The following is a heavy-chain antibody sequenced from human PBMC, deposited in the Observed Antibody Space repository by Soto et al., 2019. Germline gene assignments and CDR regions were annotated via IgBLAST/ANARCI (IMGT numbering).Heavy chain of an antibody. V-gene: IGHV3-30*18. D-gene: IGHD4-17*01. CDR2: ISYDGSNQ. CDR1: GFTFSSYG. Sequence: PGGSLRLSCAASGFTFSSYGMHWVRQAPGKGLEWVAVISYDGSNQYYADSVKGRFTISRDNSKNTLYLQMNSLRAEDTAVYYCAKDGPTTGAFYLDYWGQGTLVTVSS. CDR3: AKDGPTTGAFYLDY. J-gene: IGHJ4*02.